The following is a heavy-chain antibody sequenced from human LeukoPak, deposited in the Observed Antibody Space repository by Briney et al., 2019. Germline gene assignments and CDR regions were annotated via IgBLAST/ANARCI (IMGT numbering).Heavy chain of an antibody. CDR1: GFTFSRYA. D-gene: IGHD3-10*01. V-gene: IGHV3-30*04. CDR2: ISYDGSNK. Sequence: PGGSLRLSCAASGFTFSRYAMHWVRQAPGKGLEWVAVISYDGSNKYYADSVKGRFTISRDNSKNTLYLQMNSLRAEDTAVYYCAKDLYYGSGSYYKPDYWGQGTLVTVSS. J-gene: IGHJ4*02. CDR3: AKDLYYGSGSYYKPDY.